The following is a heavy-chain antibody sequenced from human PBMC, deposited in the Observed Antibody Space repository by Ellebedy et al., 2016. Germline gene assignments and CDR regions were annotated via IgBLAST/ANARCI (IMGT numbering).Heavy chain of an antibody. CDR1: GYTFTSYG. CDR3: ARVAIAAPFYYYGMDV. Sequence: ASVKVSCKASGYTFTSYGISWVRQAPGQGLEWMGWISAYNGNTNYAQKLQGRVTMTIDTSTSTAYMELRSLRSDDTAVYYCARVAIAAPFYYYGMDVWGQGTTVTVSS. V-gene: IGHV1-18*01. J-gene: IGHJ6*02. D-gene: IGHD6-6*01. CDR2: ISAYNGNT.